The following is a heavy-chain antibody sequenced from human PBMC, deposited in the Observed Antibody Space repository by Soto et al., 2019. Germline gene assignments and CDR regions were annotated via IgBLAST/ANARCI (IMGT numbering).Heavy chain of an antibody. Sequence: KAAETLSLTCTVSGYYISSGSYWAWIRQPQGKGPEWIASIYHGGTTFYNPSLKSRITISVDTSNNQFSLKLTSVTAADTAVYYCARVHVMVVAGSTFDYWCHGTLVTVSS. D-gene: IGHD6-19*01. CDR1: GYYISSGSY. CDR2: IYHGGTT. V-gene: IGHV4-38-2*02. CDR3: ARVHVMVVAGSTFDY. J-gene: IGHJ4*01.